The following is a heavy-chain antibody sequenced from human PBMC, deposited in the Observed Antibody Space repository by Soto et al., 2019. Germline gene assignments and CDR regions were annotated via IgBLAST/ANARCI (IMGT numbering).Heavy chain of an antibody. V-gene: IGHV2-5*02. J-gene: IGHJ4*02. CDR2: IYWDDDK. Sequence: SGPTLVNPTQTLTLTCTFSGFSLSTSGVGVGWIRQPPGKVLEWLALIYWDDDKRYSPALKSRLTITKDTSKNHVVLRMTNMDPVDTATYFCAKSRDAYIQFDYWGQGTPVTVSS. CDR1: GFSLSTSGVG. D-gene: IGHD2-2*01. CDR3: AKSRDAYIQFDY.